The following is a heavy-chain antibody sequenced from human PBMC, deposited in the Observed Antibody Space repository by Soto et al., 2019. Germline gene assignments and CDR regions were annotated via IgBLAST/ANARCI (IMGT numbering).Heavy chain of an antibody. V-gene: IGHV3-23*01. CDR2: ISCGGDTT. J-gene: IGHJ4*02. Sequence: EVQLLESGGGLVQPGGSLRLSCAASGFTFNNYAMTWVRQAPGKGLECVSAISCGGDTTSYADSVKGRFTVSRDGSKNTLYLQMGSLRAEDTALYYCAKGRGGSGSLTPRVDFWGQGTLVTVSS. D-gene: IGHD3-10*01. CDR1: GFTFNNYA. CDR3: AKGRGGSGSLTPRVDF.